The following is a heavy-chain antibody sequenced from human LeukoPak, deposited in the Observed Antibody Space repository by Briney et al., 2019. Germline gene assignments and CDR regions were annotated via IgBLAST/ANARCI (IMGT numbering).Heavy chain of an antibody. Sequence: ASVKVSCKASGYTFTGYYMHWVRQAPGQGLEWMGWINPNSGGTNYAQKFQGRVTMTRATSISTAYMELSRLRSDDTAVYYCALWGDIVVVPAAIGGFDPWGQGTLVTVSS. CDR1: GYTFTGYY. V-gene: IGHV1-2*02. D-gene: IGHD2-2*01. J-gene: IGHJ5*02. CDR2: INPNSGGT. CDR3: ALWGDIVVVPAAIGGFDP.